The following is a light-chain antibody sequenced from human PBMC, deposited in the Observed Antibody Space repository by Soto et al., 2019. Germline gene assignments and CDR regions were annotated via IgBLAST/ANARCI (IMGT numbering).Light chain of an antibody. Sequence: QSALTQPPSASGSPGQSVTISCTGTSSDVGAYKYVSWYQQYPGKAPKLMIYEVTKRPSGVPDRVSGSKSGNTASLTVSGLQAEDEAAYYCTSYVGNDIWGFGGGTKVTVL. J-gene: IGLJ3*02. CDR3: TSYVGNDIWG. V-gene: IGLV2-8*01. CDR1: SSDVGAYKY. CDR2: EVT.